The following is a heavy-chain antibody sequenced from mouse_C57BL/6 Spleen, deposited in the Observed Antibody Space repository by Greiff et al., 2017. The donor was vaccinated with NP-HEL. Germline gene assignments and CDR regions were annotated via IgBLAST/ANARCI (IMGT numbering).Heavy chain of an antibody. J-gene: IGHJ3*01. V-gene: IGHV1-47*01. D-gene: IGHD2-3*01. CDR1: GYTFTTYP. CDR2: FHPYNDDT. Sequence: LMESGAELVKPGASVKMSCKASGYTFTTYPIEWMKQNHGKSLEWIGNFHPYNDDTKYNEKFKGKATLTVEKSSSTVYLELSRLTSDDSAVYYCAILDGYPSWFAYWGQGTLVTVSA. CDR3: AILDGYPSWFAY.